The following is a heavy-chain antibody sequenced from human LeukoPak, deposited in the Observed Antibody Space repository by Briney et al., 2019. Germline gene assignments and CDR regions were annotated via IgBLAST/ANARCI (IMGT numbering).Heavy chain of an antibody. D-gene: IGHD3-10*01. CDR3: ARIMVRGVIIPEGAFDI. CDR2: IYSGGST. CDR1: GSSFSSYA. V-gene: IGHV3-53*01. J-gene: IGHJ3*02. Sequence: GGSLRLSCSTSGSSFSSYAMSWVRQAPGKGLVWVSVIYSGGSTYYAYSVKSPFTISRDNSKYTLYLQMNSLTAEYTAVYYCARIMVRGVIIPEGAFDIWGQGTMVTVSS.